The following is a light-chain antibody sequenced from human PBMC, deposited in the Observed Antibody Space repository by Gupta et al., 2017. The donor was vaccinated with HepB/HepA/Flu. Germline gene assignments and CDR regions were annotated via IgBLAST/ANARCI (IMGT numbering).Light chain of an antibody. V-gene: IGKV1-33*01. CDR2: DAS. J-gene: IGKJ2*01. CDR1: QDISNF. CDR3: QQYDSFVPSS. Sequence: DIQMPQPPSSLSVSLGDRVTISCQASQDISNFLDWYQVKPGKAPKLLIYDASNLETGVPSRFSGSGSGTDFTFTISSLQPEDIATYFCQQYDSFVPSSFGQGTKLEIK.